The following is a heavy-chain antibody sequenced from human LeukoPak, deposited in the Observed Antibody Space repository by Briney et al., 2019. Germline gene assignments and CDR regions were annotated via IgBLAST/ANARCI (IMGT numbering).Heavy chain of an antibody. Sequence: GESLKISCKGSGYSFTSYWVGWVRQMPGKGMEWMGIIYPGDSDTRYSPSFQGQVTIPADKSISTAYLQWSSLKASDTAMYYCARGRSGYCSGGSCRNWFDPWGQGTLVTVSS. CDR1: GYSFTSYW. CDR3: ARGRSGYCSGGSCRNWFDP. V-gene: IGHV5-51*01. CDR2: IYPGDSDT. J-gene: IGHJ5*02. D-gene: IGHD2-15*01.